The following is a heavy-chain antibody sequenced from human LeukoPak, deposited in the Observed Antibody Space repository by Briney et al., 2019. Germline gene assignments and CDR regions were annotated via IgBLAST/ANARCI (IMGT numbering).Heavy chain of an antibody. D-gene: IGHD1-7*01. Sequence: ASVKVSCKVSGYTLTELSMHWVRQAPGKGLEWMGGFDLEDDEIIYAQRFQGRVTMTEDASTDTAYMELRSLRSEDTAVYYCATETGNFYFYSWGQGTLVTASS. CDR3: ATETGNFYFYS. J-gene: IGHJ4*02. CDR2: FDLEDDEI. CDR1: GYTLTELS. V-gene: IGHV1-24*01.